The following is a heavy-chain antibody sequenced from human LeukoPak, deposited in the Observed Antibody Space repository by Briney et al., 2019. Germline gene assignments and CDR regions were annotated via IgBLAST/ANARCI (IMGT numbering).Heavy chain of an antibody. V-gene: IGHV3-7*03. CDR2: INRDGSER. J-gene: IGHJ4*02. Sequence: GESLRLSCAASGFTFSNYWMTWVRQAPGKGLEWVANINRDGSERYYVDSVKGRFTISRDDAKSSLYLQMNSLRAEDTAVYYCAKGTDYGDYFFDYWGQGTLVTVSS. CDR3: AKGTDYGDYFFDY. D-gene: IGHD4-17*01. CDR1: GFTFSNYW.